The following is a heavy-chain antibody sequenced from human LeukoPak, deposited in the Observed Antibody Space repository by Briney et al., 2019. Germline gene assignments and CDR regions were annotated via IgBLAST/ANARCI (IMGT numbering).Heavy chain of an antibody. CDR3: ARRGYTFSDALDI. Sequence: GSAKVSCKASGYTFTSYGISWVRQAPGQGLEWMGWINAYNDNTNYAQKSQGRVTMTTETSTRTAYMEVWSLRSDDTAVYYCARRGYTFSDALDIWGQGTMVTVSS. CDR2: INAYNDNT. J-gene: IGHJ3*02. V-gene: IGHV1-18*01. CDR1: GYTFTSYG. D-gene: IGHD2/OR15-2a*01.